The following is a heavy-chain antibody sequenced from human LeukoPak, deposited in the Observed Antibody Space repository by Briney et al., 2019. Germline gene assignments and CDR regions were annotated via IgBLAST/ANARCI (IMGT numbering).Heavy chain of an antibody. Sequence: SQTLSLTCTVSGGPVSSGTFHWSWIRQHPGKGLEWIGYIYYSGSTYYNPSLKSRVTISADTSKNQFSLKLDSVTAADMAVYYCARAESNWFDPWGQGTLVTVSS. CDR2: IYYSGST. CDR1: GGPVSSGTFH. CDR3: ARAESNWFDP. J-gene: IGHJ5*02. V-gene: IGHV4-31*03.